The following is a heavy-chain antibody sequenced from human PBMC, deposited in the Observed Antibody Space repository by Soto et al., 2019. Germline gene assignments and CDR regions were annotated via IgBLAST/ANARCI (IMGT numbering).Heavy chain of an antibody. CDR1: GYTFTSYA. CDR3: ARDRLHTSSSITFDY. J-gene: IGHJ4*02. CDR2: LRTYDGHT. Sequence: ASVKVSCKASGYTFTSYAISWVRQAPGQGLEWMGWLRTYDGHTDYAQNLQGRVTMTTDTSTNTAYMELRSLRSDDTAVYYCARDRLHTSSSITFDYWGQGALVTVSS. D-gene: IGHD6-6*01. V-gene: IGHV1-18*01.